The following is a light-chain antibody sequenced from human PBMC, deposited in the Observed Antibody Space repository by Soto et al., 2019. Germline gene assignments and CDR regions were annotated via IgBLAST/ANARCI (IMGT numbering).Light chain of an antibody. V-gene: IGKV1-39*01. J-gene: IGKJ2*01. CDR2: VAS. CDR3: QQTFRPPYT. CDR1: QSISNS. Sequence: DIQMTQSLSSLSASVGDRVTITCRASQSISNSLSWYQQKPGKAPNFLIYVASTLQSGVPSRFSGSGSGTDFTLTISSLKPEDVATYYCQQTFRPPYTFGQCTKLEIK.